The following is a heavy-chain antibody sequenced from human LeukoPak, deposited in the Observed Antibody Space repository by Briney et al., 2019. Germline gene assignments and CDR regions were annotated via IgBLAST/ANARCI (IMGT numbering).Heavy chain of an antibody. CDR1: GFTPSSYW. CDR3: ATSSGWRFDY. Sequence: GGYLRLSCVASGFTPSSYWMSWVRQAPGEGLEWVANRREDGNEKYYVDPVKGRFTISRDNAKNSLWLQMNSLRAEDTAVYYCATSSGWRFDYWGQGTLVAVSS. V-gene: IGHV3-7*01. D-gene: IGHD3-22*01. CDR2: RREDGNEK. J-gene: IGHJ4*02.